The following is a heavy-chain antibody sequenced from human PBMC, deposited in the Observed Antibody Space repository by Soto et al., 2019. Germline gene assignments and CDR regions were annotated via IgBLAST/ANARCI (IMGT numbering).Heavy chain of an antibody. CDR3: ARRPLPIAARRRSFDY. J-gene: IGHJ4*02. CDR2: IYYSGST. D-gene: IGHD6-6*01. CDR1: GGSISSSSYY. Sequence: SETLSLTCTVSGGSISSSSYYWGWIRQPPGKGLEWIGSIYYSGSTYYNPSLKSRVTISVDTSKNQFSLKLSSVTAADTAVYYCARRPLPIAARRRSFDYWGQGTLVTVSS. V-gene: IGHV4-39*01.